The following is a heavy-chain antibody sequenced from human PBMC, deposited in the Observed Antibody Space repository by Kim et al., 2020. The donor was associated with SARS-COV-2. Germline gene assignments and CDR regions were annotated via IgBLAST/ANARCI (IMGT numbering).Heavy chain of an antibody. Sequence: GGSLRLSCAASGFTFSSYWMHWVRQAPGKGLVWVSRINSDGSSTSYADSVKGRFTISRDNAKNTLYLQMNSLRAEDTAVYYCARDWEYSYGRDYYYYGVDVWGQGTTVTVSS. J-gene: IGHJ6*02. D-gene: IGHD5-18*01. CDR2: INSDGSST. CDR1: GFTFSSYW. V-gene: IGHV3-74*01. CDR3: ARDWEYSYGRDYYYYGVDV.